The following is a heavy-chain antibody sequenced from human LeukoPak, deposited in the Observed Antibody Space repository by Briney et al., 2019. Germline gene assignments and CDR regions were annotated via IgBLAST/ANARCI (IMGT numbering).Heavy chain of an antibody. J-gene: IGHJ4*02. CDR2: INSDGSST. CDR3: VTERGDSSGYYYLDY. CDR1: GFTFSSYW. Sequence: GRSLRLSCAASGFTFSSYWMHWVRHAPGKGLVWVSRINSDGSSTSYADSVKGRFTISRDNAKNTLYLQMNSLRAEDTAVYYCVTERGDSSGYYYLDYWGQGTLVTVSS. V-gene: IGHV3-74*01. D-gene: IGHD3-22*01.